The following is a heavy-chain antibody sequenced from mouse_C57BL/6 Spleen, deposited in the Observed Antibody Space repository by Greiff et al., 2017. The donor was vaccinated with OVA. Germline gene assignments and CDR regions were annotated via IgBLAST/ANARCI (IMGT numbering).Heavy chain of an antibody. D-gene: IGHD1-1*01. CDR1: GFSFNTYA. Sequence: GGGLVQPKGSLKLSCAASGFSFNTYAMNWVRQAPGKGLEWVARIRSKSNNYATYYADSVKDRFTISRDDSESMLYLQMNNLKTEDTAMYYCVRHETVFDYWGQGTTLTVSS. V-gene: IGHV10-1*01. J-gene: IGHJ2*01. CDR2: IRSKSNNYAT. CDR3: VRHETVFDY.